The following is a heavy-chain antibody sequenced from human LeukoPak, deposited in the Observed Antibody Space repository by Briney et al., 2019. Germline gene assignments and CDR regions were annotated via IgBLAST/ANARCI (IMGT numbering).Heavy chain of an antibody. CDR1: GFTFSSYS. V-gene: IGHV3-21*01. CDR2: ISSSSRYI. J-gene: IGHJ4*02. CDR3: SAPVATNY. D-gene: IGHD4-23*01. Sequence: TGGSLRLSCAASGFTFSSYSMNWVRQAPGKGLEWVSSISSSSRYIYYADSVKGRFTISRDTAKNSLYLQMNSLRAEDTAVYYCSAPVATNYWGQGTLVTVSS.